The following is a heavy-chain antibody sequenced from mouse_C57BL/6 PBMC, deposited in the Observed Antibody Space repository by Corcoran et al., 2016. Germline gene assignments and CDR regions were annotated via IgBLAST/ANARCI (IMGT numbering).Heavy chain of an antibody. Sequence: EVQLQQSGPELVKPGASVKISCKASGYTFTDYYMNWVKQSHGKSLEWIGDINPNNGGTSYNQKFKGKAILTVDKSSSTAYMELRSLTSEDSAVYYCAYDYDGAYWGQGTLVTVSA. CDR3: AYDYDGAY. CDR2: INPNNGGT. CDR1: GYTFTDYY. D-gene: IGHD2-4*01. J-gene: IGHJ3*01. V-gene: IGHV1-26*01.